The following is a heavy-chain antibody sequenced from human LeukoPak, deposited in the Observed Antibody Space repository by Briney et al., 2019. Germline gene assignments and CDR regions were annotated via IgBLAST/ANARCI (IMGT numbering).Heavy chain of an antibody. CDR3: ARGQGYSYGYDFDY. D-gene: IGHD5-18*01. CDR2: TYYRSKWYN. Sequence: SQTLSLTCAISGDSVSSNSAAWNWIRQSPSRGLEWLGRTYYRSKWYNDYAVSVKSRITINPDTSKNQFSLQLNFVTPEDTAVCYCARGQGYSYGYDFDYWGQGTLVTVSS. J-gene: IGHJ4*02. V-gene: IGHV6-1*01. CDR1: GDSVSSNSAA.